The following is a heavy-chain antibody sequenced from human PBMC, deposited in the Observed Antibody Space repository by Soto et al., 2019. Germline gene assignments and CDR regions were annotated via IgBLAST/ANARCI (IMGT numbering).Heavy chain of an antibody. CDR2: IYYSGST. J-gene: IGHJ4*02. D-gene: IGHD2-2*01. Sequence: TSETLSLTCTVSGGSISSYYWSWIRQPPGKGLEWIGYIYYSGSTNYNPSLKSRVTISVDTSKNQFSLKLSSVTAADTAVYYCARVSMVPAAVFDYWGQGTLVTVSS. CDR1: GGSISSYY. V-gene: IGHV4-59*01. CDR3: ARVSMVPAAVFDY.